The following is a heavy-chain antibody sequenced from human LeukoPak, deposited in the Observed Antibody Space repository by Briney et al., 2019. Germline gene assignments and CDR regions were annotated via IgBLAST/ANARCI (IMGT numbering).Heavy chain of an antibody. CDR3: ARTYYDILTGYYSFDY. CDR2: IYYSGST. J-gene: IGHJ4*02. D-gene: IGHD3-9*01. Sequence: SETLSLTCTVSGGSISSYYWSWIRQPPGKGLEWIGYIYYSGSTNYNPSLKSRVTISVDTSKNQFSLKLSSVTTADTAVYYCARTYYDILTGYYSFDYWGQGTLVTVSS. CDR1: GGSISSYY. V-gene: IGHV4-59*01.